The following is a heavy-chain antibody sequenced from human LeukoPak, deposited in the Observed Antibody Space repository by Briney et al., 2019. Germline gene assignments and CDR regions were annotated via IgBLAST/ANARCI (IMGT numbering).Heavy chain of an antibody. J-gene: IGHJ5*02. Sequence: SETLSLTCAVYGDSFSGHYWSWIRQPPGKGLEWIGEINHSGSTNYHPSLKSRVTISVDTSKNQFSLKLSSVTAADTAVYYCARMGSGSYSPNWFDPWGQGTLVTVSS. CDR1: GDSFSGHY. D-gene: IGHD3-10*01. V-gene: IGHV4-34*01. CDR3: ARMGSGSYSPNWFDP. CDR2: INHSGST.